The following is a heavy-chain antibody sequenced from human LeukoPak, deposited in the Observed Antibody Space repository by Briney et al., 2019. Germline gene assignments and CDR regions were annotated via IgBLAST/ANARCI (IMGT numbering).Heavy chain of an antibody. J-gene: IGHJ4*02. V-gene: IGHV3-74*01. Sequence: GGSLRLSCVAPGFTFSRYWMHWVRQAPGKGLVWVSRINSDGSDITYADSVKGRFTISRDNAKSTVYLQMNSLRGEDTAVYYCAKGGSPSCYSSSGYWGQGTLVTVSS. CDR1: GFTFSRYW. CDR3: AKGGSPSCYSSSGY. CDR2: INSDGSDI. D-gene: IGHD2-2*01.